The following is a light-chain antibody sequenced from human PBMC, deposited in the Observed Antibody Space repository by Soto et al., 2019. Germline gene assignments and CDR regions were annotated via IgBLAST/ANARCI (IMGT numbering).Light chain of an antibody. CDR1: ESVSSN. CDR2: GGT. V-gene: IGKV3-15*01. Sequence: EIVMTQSPATLSVSPGERATLSCWDSESVSSNLAWYQQKPGQAPRLLIYGGTSRAAGIPARFSGIGSGTEFTLTISSLEFEDSALYYCQHYNEQPLTFGGGTKVDIK. J-gene: IGKJ4*01. CDR3: QHYNEQPLT.